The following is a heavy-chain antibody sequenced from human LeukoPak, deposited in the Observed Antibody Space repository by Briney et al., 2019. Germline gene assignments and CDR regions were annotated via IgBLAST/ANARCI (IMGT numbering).Heavy chain of an antibody. D-gene: IGHD3-3*01. V-gene: IGHV4-59*12. CDR2: IYYSGST. CDR3: AREYDFWSGYPGFDY. Sequence: SETLSLTCTVSGGSISSYYWSWIRQPPGKGLEWIGYIYYSGSTNYNPSLKSRVTMSVDTSKNQFSLKLSSVTAADTAVYYCAREYDFWSGYPGFDYWGQGTLVTVSS. J-gene: IGHJ4*02. CDR1: GGSISSYY.